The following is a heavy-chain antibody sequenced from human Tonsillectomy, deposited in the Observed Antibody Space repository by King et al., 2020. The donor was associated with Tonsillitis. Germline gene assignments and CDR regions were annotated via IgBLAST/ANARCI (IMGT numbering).Heavy chain of an antibody. Sequence: VQLVESGGGVVQPGESLGLSCAAAGFTFRRYGMHWVRQAPGKGLEWVAFVRYDGEEKFYADSVKGRFTISRDNSKNTLYLQKNNLRVEDTAVYYCATGSGETADVWYSALWGRGTLVTVSS. J-gene: IGHJ2*01. CDR1: GFTFRRYG. CDR2: VRYDGEEK. D-gene: IGHD7-27*01. CDR3: ATGSGETADVWYSAL. V-gene: IGHV3-30*02.